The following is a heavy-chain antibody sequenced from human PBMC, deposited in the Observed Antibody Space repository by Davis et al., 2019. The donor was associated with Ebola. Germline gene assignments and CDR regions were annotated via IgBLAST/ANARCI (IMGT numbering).Heavy chain of an antibody. J-gene: IGHJ4*02. CDR3: AKEGQVAGHSYFDS. CDR1: GFTLSTYA. CDR2: ISCDGSLK. Sequence: PGGSLRLSCAASGFTLSTYAMHWVRQAPDKGLEWVAVISCDGSLKFYADTVKGRFTASRDNSRNTLYLQMNNLRGEDTAVYYCAKEGQVAGHSYFDSWGQGTLVTVSS. V-gene: IGHV3-30-3*01.